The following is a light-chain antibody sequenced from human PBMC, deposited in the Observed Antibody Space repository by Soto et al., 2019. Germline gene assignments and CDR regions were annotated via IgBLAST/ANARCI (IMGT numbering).Light chain of an antibody. CDR3: QQYNNWPPT. V-gene: IGKV3-15*01. Sequence: EIVMTQSPATLSVSAGERATLSCGASQSVRSNLAWYQQKPGQAPRLLIYGAYMRATGIPARFSGSGSGTEFTLSISSLQSEDFAVYYCQQYNNWPPTFGQGTKVEIK. J-gene: IGKJ1*01. CDR2: GAY. CDR1: QSVRSN.